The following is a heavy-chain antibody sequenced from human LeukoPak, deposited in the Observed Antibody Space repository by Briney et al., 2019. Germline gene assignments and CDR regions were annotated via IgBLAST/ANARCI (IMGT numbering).Heavy chain of an antibody. CDR3: AIGGDSTTSCYRCFNF. CDR1: GYRFSNYW. J-gene: IGHJ4*02. D-gene: IGHD2-2*02. CDR2: VYPDDSDT. Sequence: GESLTISCKGSGYRFSNYWIGWVRQMPGKGLEWMGIVYPDDSDTRYSPSFQGQVTISADKSISTAYLQWSSLKASDTAMYYCAIGGDSTTSCYRCFNFWGQGTLVTVSS. V-gene: IGHV5-51*01.